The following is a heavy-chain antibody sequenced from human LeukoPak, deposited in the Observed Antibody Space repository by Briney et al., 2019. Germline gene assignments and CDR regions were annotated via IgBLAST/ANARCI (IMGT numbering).Heavy chain of an antibody. Sequence: RAGGSLRLSCAASGFTFSSYGMYWVRHAPGKGLEWVTNIWYDGSNKYYADSVKGRFTISRDNSKNTLYPQMNSLRAEDTAVYYCARGLFNYDSSGLNYWGQGTLVTVSS. CDR2: IWYDGSNK. CDR1: GFTFSSYG. CDR3: ARGLFNYDSSGLNY. J-gene: IGHJ4*02. D-gene: IGHD3-22*01. V-gene: IGHV3-33*01.